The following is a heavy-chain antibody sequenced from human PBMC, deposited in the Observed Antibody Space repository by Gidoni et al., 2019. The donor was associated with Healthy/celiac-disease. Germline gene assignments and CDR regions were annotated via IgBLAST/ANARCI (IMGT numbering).Heavy chain of an antibody. V-gene: IGHV4-39*01. CDR1: GCSIPSSRSY. Sequence: QLQLQESGPGLVKPSETLSLTCTVSGCSIPSSRSYWGWIRQPPGKGLEWIGGIDYSGRTYYNPSLKSRVTISVDTSKNQCSLKLSSVTAADTAVYYCARQSVPHGEGRDYWGQGTLVTVSS. J-gene: IGHJ4*02. CDR3: ARQSVPHGEGRDY. D-gene: IGHD4-17*01. CDR2: IDYSGRT.